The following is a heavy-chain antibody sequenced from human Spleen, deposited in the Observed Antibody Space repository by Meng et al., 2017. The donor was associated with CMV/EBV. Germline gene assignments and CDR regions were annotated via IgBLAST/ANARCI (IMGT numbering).Heavy chain of an antibody. V-gene: IGHV3-7*01. CDR1: GFTFSSYW. CDR3: AKGGPPSFRYCSGGSCYSAFDY. CDR2: IEQDGSEK. D-gene: IGHD2-15*01. Sequence: GESLKISCAASGFTFSSYWMTWVRQAPGKGLEWVATIEQDGSEKYYVDSVKGRFTISRDNAKNSLYLQMNSLRAEDTAVYYCAKGGPPSFRYCSGGSCYSAFDYWGQGTLVTVSS. J-gene: IGHJ4*02.